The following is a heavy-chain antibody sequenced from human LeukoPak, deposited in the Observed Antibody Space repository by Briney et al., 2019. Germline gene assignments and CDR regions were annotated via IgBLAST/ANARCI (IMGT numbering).Heavy chain of an antibody. CDR1: GYTFTGYY. V-gene: IGHV1-2*02. CDR2: INPNSGGT. Sequence: ASVKVSCKASGYTFTGYYMHWVRQAPGHGLEWMGWINPNSGGTNYAQKFQGRVTMTRDTSISTDYMELSRLRSDDTAVYYCARVKGIAVAGPDFDYWGQGTLVPVSS. D-gene: IGHD6-19*01. CDR3: ARVKGIAVAGPDFDY. J-gene: IGHJ4*02.